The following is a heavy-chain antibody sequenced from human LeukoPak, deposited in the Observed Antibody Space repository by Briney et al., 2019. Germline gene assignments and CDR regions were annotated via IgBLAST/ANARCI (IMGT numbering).Heavy chain of an antibody. CDR3: ARATTRYGMDV. J-gene: IGHJ6*02. D-gene: IGHD1-26*01. CDR2: IYYSGST. CDR1: GGSISSYY. V-gene: IGHV4-59*01. Sequence: SETLSLTCTVSGGSISSYYWSWIRQPPGKGLEWIGHIYYSGSTNYNPSLKSRVTISVDTSKNQFSLKLSSVTAADTAVYYCARATTRYGMDVWGQGTTVTVSS.